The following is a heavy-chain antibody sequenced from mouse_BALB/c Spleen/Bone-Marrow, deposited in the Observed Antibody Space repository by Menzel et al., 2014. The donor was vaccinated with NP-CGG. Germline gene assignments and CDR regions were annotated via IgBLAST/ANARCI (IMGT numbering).Heavy chain of an antibody. D-gene: IGHD2-4*01. J-gene: IGHJ3*01. CDR2: INTNGGDT. Sequence: EVQRVESGGGLVQPGGSLKLSCAASGFTFSSYGMSWVRQTPDKRLEFVATINTNGGDTYYPDSVKGRFTISRDNAKNTLYLQMSSLKSEDTAMYYCSRGDDCVSWFAYWGQGTLVTVSA. CDR1: GFTFSSYG. V-gene: IGHV5-6-3*01. CDR3: SRGDDCVSWFAY.